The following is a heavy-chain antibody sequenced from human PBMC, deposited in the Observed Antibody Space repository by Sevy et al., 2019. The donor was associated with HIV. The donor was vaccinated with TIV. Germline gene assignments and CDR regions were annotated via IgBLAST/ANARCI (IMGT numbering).Heavy chain of an antibody. J-gene: IGHJ6*02. CDR1: GYTFTTYD. Sequence: ASVKVSCKASGYTFTTYDINWVRQATGQGLEWMGWMNPNSGNTASAQKFQGRVTMTRDISIGTAYLELTGLRSEDSAVFYCARDVGDCNSRSCYSHGMDVWGQGTTVTVSS. CDR2: MNPNSGNT. CDR3: ARDVGDCNSRSCYSHGMDV. D-gene: IGHD2-15*01. V-gene: IGHV1-8*01.